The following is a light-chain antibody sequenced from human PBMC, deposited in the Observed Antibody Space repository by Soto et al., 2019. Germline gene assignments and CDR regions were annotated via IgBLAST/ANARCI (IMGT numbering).Light chain of an antibody. V-gene: IGLV1-40*01. J-gene: IGLJ2*01. Sequence: QSVLTQPPSVSGAPGQRVTISCTGSSSNIGAGYDVHWYQQLPGTAPKLLIYGNTNRPSGVPDRVSGTKSGTSASLAITGLEAEDEADYFCQSHDSSLSGFVVFGGGTKLTVL. CDR2: GNT. CDR1: SSNIGAGYD. CDR3: QSHDSSLSGFVV.